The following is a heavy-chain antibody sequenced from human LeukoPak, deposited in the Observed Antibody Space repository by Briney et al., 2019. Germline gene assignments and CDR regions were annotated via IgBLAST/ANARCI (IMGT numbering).Heavy chain of an antibody. CDR3: ARAVVGATSTDY. CDR1: GFAFSNYS. CDR2: ISSSSSYI. J-gene: IGHJ4*02. Sequence: GGSLRLSCAASGFAFSNYSMNWVRQAPGKGLEWVSSISSSSSYIYYADSVKGRFTISRDNAKNSLYLQMNSLRAEDTAVYYCARAVVGATSTDYWGQGTLVTVSS. V-gene: IGHV3-21*01. D-gene: IGHD1-26*01.